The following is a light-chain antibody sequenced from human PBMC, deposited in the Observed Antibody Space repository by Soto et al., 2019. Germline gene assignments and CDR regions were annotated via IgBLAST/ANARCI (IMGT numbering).Light chain of an antibody. CDR3: QQYNSYSWT. CDR2: DAS. V-gene: IGKV1-5*01. J-gene: IGKJ1*01. CDR1: QSICRW. Sequence: DIQMTQSPSTLSASIGSRFTITCRASQSICRWLAWYQQKPGKAPNLLIYDASSLQSGVPSRLSGSGSGTELTITISSMKPDDFATYSCQQYNSYSWTFGQGTKVDIK.